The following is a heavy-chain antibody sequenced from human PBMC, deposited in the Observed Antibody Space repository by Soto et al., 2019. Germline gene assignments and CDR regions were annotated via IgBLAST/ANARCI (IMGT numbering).Heavy chain of an antibody. V-gene: IGHV1-69*13. J-gene: IGHJ6*02. CDR2: IIPIFGTA. CDR1: GGTFSSYA. CDR3: ASVLRFLEWLPPPDYYGMDV. Sequence: RASVKVSCKASGGTFSSYAISWVRQAPGQGLEWMGGIIPIFGTANYAQKFQGRVTITADESTSTAYMELSSLRSEDTAVYYCASVLRFLEWLPPPDYYGMDVWGQGTTVTVSS. D-gene: IGHD3-3*01.